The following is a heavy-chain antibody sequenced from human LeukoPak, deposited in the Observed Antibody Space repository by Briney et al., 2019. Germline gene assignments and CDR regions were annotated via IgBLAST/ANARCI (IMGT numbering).Heavy chain of an antibody. CDR2: ISGSGGST. Sequence: GGSLRLSCAASGFTFSNYAMSWVRHAPGKGLEWVSGISGSGGSTYYADSVKGRFTISRDNSKSTLSLQMNSLRAEDTAVYYCAKDLRYSSSSGCLDYWGQGTLVTVSS. CDR3: AKDLRYSSSSGCLDY. V-gene: IGHV3-23*01. D-gene: IGHD6-6*01. J-gene: IGHJ4*02. CDR1: GFTFSNYA.